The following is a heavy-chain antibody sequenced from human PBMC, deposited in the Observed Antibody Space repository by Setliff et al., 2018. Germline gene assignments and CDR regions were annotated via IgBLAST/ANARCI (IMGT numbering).Heavy chain of an antibody. V-gene: IGHV4-61*09. D-gene: IGHD3-3*01. CDR3: ARMSGFQYIDV. J-gene: IGHJ6*03. CDR1: GGSINSGSYY. CDR2: IYTSWST. Sequence: PSETLSLTCTVSGGSINSGSYYWSFIRQPAGKGLEWIGQIYTSWSTNYNPSLKSRVTMSVDTSKNQFSLSLTSVTAEDTAVYYCARMSGFQYIDVWDKGTTVTV.